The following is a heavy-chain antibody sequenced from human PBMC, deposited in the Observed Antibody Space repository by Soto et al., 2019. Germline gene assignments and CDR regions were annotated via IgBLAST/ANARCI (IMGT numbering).Heavy chain of an antibody. Sequence: QVQLVQSGAEVKKPGASVKVSCKASGYTFTGYYMHWVRQAPGQGLEWMGWINPNSGGTNYAQKFQGWVTMTRDTSISTAYMKLSRLRSDDTAVYYCARDRGPTYDILTGYYYYYYGMDVWGQGTTVTVSS. CDR2: INPNSGGT. CDR3: ARDRGPTYDILTGYYYYYYGMDV. CDR1: GYTFTGYY. V-gene: IGHV1-2*04. J-gene: IGHJ6*02. D-gene: IGHD3-9*01.